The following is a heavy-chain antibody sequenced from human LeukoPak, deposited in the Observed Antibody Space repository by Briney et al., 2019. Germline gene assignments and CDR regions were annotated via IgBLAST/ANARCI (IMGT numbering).Heavy chain of an antibody. CDR1: GGSISSGGYY. Sequence: PSETLSLTCTVSGGSISSGGYYWSWIRQHPGKGLEWIGYIYYSGSTYYNPSLKSRVTISVDTSKNQFSLKLSSVTAADTAVYYCARDKSYYDSSGYSRAGWFDPWGQGTLVTVSS. CDR3: ARDKSYYDSSGYSRAGWFDP. CDR2: IYYSGST. D-gene: IGHD3-22*01. V-gene: IGHV4-31*03. J-gene: IGHJ5*02.